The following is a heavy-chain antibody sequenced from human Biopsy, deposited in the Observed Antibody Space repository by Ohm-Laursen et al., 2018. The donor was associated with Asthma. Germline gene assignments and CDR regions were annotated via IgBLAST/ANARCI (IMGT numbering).Heavy chain of an antibody. CDR1: AFTFSTYW. CDR2: INQYGSEE. J-gene: IGHJ4*02. V-gene: IGHV3-7*05. D-gene: IGHD2-2*01. Sequence: GSLRLSCSATAFTFSTYWMTWVRQAPGKGLQWVATINQYGSEESYVDSVKGRFTISRDNAKNSLYLQMNSLRVDDTAFYYCARVAWDIVVVPAAMPGAYFDHWAREPWSPSP. CDR3: ARVAWDIVVVPAAMPGAYFDH.